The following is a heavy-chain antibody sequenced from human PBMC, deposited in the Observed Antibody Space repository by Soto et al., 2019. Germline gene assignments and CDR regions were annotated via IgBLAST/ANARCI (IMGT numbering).Heavy chain of an antibody. CDR2: ISGGGTTM. CDR3: AGDPYYYGSAF. J-gene: IGHJ4*02. V-gene: IGHV3-11*01. CDR1: GFRFSDHY. D-gene: IGHD3-10*01. Sequence: GGSLRLSCAASGFRFSDHYMTWIRQAPGKGLEWVSKISGGGTTMYYADSVKGRFTVSRDNAKNSLYLQMNSLRAEDTAVYYCAGDPYYYGSAFWGQGALVTVSS.